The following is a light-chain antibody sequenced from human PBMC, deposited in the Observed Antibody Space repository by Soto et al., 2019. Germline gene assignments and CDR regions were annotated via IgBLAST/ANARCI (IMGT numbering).Light chain of an antibody. CDR1: SSDVGGYNF. V-gene: IGLV2-14*01. CDR2: DVA. CDR3: ASYASSIPPYV. J-gene: IGLJ1*01. Sequence: QSALTQPASVSGSPGQSITISCTGTSSDVGGYNFVSWYQQYPGKAPKLMIYDVATRPSGVSNRFSGSKSGNTASLTISGLQAEDEADYFCASYASSIPPYVFGTGTKVTVL.